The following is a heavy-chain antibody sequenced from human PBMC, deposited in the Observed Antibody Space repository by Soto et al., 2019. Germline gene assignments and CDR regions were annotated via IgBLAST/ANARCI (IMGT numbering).Heavy chain of an antibody. J-gene: IGHJ5*02. CDR1: GFSLSTSGVG. CDR2: IYWNDDK. Sequence: QITLKESGPTLVNPTQPLTLTCTFSGFSLSTSGVGVGWIRQPPGKAMEWRALIYWNDDKRYSPSLKSRLTITKNTSKNQVVLTMTNMDPVDTATYCCARIAARDPEFDPWGQGTLVTVSS. D-gene: IGHD6-6*01. CDR3: ARIAARDPEFDP. V-gene: IGHV2-5*01.